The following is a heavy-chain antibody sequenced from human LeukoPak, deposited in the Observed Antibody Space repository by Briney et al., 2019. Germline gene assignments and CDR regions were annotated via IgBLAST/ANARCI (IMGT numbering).Heavy chain of an antibody. J-gene: IGHJ4*02. V-gene: IGHV3-23*01. Sequence: GGSLRLSCAASGFTFSSYAMSWVRQAPGNGLEWVSAISGSGGSTYYADSVKGRFTISRDNSKNTLYLQMNSLRAEDAAVYYCAKVGLERHQFDYWGQGTLVTVSS. CDR1: GFTFSSYA. CDR2: ISGSGGST. CDR3: AKVGLERHQFDY. D-gene: IGHD1-1*01.